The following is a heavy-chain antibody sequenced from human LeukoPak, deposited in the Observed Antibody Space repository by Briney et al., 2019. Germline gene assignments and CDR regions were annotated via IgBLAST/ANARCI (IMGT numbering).Heavy chain of an antibody. CDR3: ARSIVGVRGFATDSYYGMDV. V-gene: IGHV1-2*02. CDR2: INPNSGGT. J-gene: IGHJ6*02. CDR1: GYTFTGYY. Sequence: WASVKVSCKASGYTFTGYYMHWVRQAPGQGLEWMGWINPNSGGTNYAQKFQGRVTMTRDTSISTAYMELSRLRSDDTAVYYCARSIVGVRGFATDSYYGMDVWGQGTTVTVSS. D-gene: IGHD3-22*01.